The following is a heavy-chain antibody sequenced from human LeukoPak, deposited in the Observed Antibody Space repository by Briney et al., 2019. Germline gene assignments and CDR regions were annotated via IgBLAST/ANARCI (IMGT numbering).Heavy chain of an antibody. CDR1: AFTFSSYW. V-gene: IGHV3-74*01. J-gene: IGHJ5*02. CDR3: ARGIYGGNSRWFDP. CDR2: INSDGSST. D-gene: IGHD4-23*01. Sequence: GGSLRLSCAASAFTFSSYWMHWVRQAPGKGLVWVSRINSDGSSTSYADSVKGRFTISRDNAKNTLYLQMNSLRAEDTAVYYCARGIYGGNSRWFDPWGQGTLVTVSS.